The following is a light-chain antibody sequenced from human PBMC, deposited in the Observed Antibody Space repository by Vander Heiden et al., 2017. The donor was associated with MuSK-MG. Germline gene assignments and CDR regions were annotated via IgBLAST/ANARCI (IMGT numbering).Light chain of an antibody. Sequence: DIQLTPSPSSLSASVGDRVTITCRASQSISSYLNWYQQEPGKAPKLLIYAASSMQSGIPSRFSGSGSDTDFTLTISSLQSEDFATYYCQQSDSTPRTFGQGTKLEIK. CDR2: AAS. V-gene: IGKV1-39*01. J-gene: IGKJ2*01. CDR1: QSISSY. CDR3: QQSDSTPRT.